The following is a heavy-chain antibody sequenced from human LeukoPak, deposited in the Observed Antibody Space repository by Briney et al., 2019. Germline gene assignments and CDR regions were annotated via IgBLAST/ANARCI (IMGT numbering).Heavy chain of an antibody. CDR1: GGSFSGYY. CDR3: ARMDGAAAALFFDY. J-gene: IGHJ4*02. Sequence: SETLSITCAVYGGSFSGYYWSWIRQPPGKGLEWIGEINHSGSTNYNPSLKSRVTISVDTSKNQFSLKLSSVTAADTAVYYCARMDGAAAALFFDYWGQGTLVTVSS. CDR2: INHSGST. D-gene: IGHD6-13*01. V-gene: IGHV4-34*01.